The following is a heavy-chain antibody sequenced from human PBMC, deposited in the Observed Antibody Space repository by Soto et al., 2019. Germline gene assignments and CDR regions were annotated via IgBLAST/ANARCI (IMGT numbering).Heavy chain of an antibody. Sequence: SETLSLTCTVSGGSISSGGYYWSWIRQHPGKGLEWIGYIYYSGSTYYNPSLKSRVTISVDTSKNQFSLKLSSVTAADTAVYYCASSIWSGYPPDAVWFDPWGQGTLVTVSS. CDR2: IYYSGST. CDR1: GGSISSGGYY. J-gene: IGHJ5*02. CDR3: ASSIWSGYPPDAVWFDP. D-gene: IGHD3-3*01. V-gene: IGHV4-31*03.